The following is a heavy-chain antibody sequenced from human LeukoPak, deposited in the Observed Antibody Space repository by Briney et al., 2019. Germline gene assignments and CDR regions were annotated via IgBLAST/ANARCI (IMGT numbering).Heavy chain of an antibody. CDR1: GFTFNNAY. D-gene: IGHD7-27*01. CDR3: ARAGQLGTGLDY. J-gene: IGHJ4*02. Sequence: GGSLRLSCAASGFTFNNAYMSWVRQAPGKGLVWVSRINSDGSSTSYADSVKGRFTISRDNAKNSLYLQMNSLRAEDTALYYCARAGQLGTGLDYWGQGTLVTVFS. V-gene: IGHV3-74*01. CDR2: INSDGSST.